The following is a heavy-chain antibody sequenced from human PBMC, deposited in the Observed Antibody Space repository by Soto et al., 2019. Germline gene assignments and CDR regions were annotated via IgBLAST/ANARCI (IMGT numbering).Heavy chain of an antibody. CDR1: GFTFGDYW. D-gene: IGHD2-21*01. CDR2: INGDGSVT. Sequence: VQLVESGGGLAQSGGSLRLSCAVSGFTFGDYWMHWVRQAPGKGLMWVSRINGDGSVTDYADSVKGRFTVYRDNAKNTLFLQMNSLRAEDTAVYYCTSASVADAFDIWGQGTRASVSS. CDR3: TSASVADAFDI. J-gene: IGHJ3*02. V-gene: IGHV3-74*01.